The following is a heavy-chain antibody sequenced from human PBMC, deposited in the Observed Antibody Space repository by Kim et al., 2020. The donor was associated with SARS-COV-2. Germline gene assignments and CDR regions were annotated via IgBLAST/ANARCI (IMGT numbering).Heavy chain of an antibody. V-gene: IGHV3-9*01. D-gene: IGHD3-10*01. Sequence: GGSLRLSCVASGFTFSDYVMHWVRQAPGKGLEWVSHISWNSGIIAYADSVKGRFTISRDNAKKSLYLQMNSLIPEDTAFYYCARSSTFHGSGTYADQWGLGTLVTVSS. CDR3: ARSSTFHGSGTYADQ. CDR1: GFTFSDYV. CDR2: ISWNSGII. J-gene: IGHJ5*02.